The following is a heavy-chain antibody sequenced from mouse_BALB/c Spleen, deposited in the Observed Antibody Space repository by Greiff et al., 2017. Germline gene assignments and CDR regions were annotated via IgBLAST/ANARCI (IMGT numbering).Heavy chain of an antibody. V-gene: IGHV1-14*01. CDR3: ARSSRSTMIPFAD. CDR1: GYTFTSYV. J-gene: IGHJ3*01. Sequence: VQLQQSGPELVKPGASVKMSCKASGYTFTSYVMHWVKQKPGQGLEWIGYINPYNDGTKYNEKFKGKATLTSDKSSSTAYMELSSLTSEDSAVYYCARSSRSTMIPFADWGQGTLVTGSA. CDR2: INPYNDGT. D-gene: IGHD2-4*01.